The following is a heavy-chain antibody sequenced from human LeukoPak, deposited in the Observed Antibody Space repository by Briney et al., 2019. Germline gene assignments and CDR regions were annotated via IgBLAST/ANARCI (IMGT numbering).Heavy chain of an antibody. CDR3: ARHGYSSGSLAWFDP. CDR2: IYYSGST. J-gene: IGHJ5*02. Sequence: SETLSLTCTVAGGSISSYYWRWIRQPPGKGLEWIGYIYYSGSTNYNPSLKSRVTISVDTSKNQFSLKLSSVTAADTAVYYCARHGYSSGSLAWFDPWGQGTQVTVSS. D-gene: IGHD6-19*01. CDR1: GGSISSYY. V-gene: IGHV4-59*01.